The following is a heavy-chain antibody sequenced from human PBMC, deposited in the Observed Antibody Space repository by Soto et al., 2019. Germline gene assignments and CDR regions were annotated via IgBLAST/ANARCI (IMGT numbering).Heavy chain of an antibody. D-gene: IGHD2-15*01. CDR1: GFTFSSYA. Sequence: EVQLLDSGAGLVQPGGSLRLSCAASGFTFSSYAMSWVRQAPGKGLEWVSAISGSGGSTYYANSVKGRFTISRDNCKNTLYLEMNSLRDEDTAVYYCAKERSSWHYYGMDVWGQGTTVTVSS. J-gene: IGHJ6*02. V-gene: IGHV3-23*01. CDR2: ISGSGGST. CDR3: AKERSSWHYYGMDV.